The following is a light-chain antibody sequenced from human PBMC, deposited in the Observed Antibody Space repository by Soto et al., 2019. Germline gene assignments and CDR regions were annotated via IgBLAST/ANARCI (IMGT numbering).Light chain of an antibody. CDR3: GTWDSSLSAVV. V-gene: IGLV1-51*02. CDR1: SSNIGNNY. CDR2: ENN. Sequence: QAVVTQPPSVSAAPGQKVTISCSGSSSNIGNNYVSWYQQLPGTAPKLLIYENNKRTSGIPDRFSGSKSGTSATLGITGLQTGDEADYYCGTWDSSLSAVVFGGGTKLTVL. J-gene: IGLJ2*01.